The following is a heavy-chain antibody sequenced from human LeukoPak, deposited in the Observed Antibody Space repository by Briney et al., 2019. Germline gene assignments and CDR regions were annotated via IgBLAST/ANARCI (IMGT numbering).Heavy chain of an antibody. CDR3: ARVFTMIVDPLGY. D-gene: IGHD3-22*01. Sequence: ASVKVSCKASGYTFTSYAMHWVRQAPGQRLEWMGWINAGNGNTKYSQKFQGRVTITRDTSASTAYMELSSLRSEDTAVYYCARVFTMIVDPLGYWGQGTLVTVSS. V-gene: IGHV1-3*01. J-gene: IGHJ4*02. CDR1: GYTFTSYA. CDR2: INAGNGNT.